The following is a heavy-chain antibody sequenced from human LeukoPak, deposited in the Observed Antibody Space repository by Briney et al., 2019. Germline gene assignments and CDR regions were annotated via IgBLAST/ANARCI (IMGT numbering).Heavy chain of an antibody. CDR3: ARGRMAGTYVFDY. D-gene: IGHD6-19*01. J-gene: IGHJ4*02. Sequence: ASVKVSCKASGDTFSSYAISWVRQAPGQGLEWMGGIIPIFGTANYAQKFQGRVTITADESTSTAYMELSSLRSEDTAVYYCARGRMAGTYVFDYWGQGTLVTVSS. V-gene: IGHV1-69*13. CDR2: IIPIFGTA. CDR1: GDTFSSYA.